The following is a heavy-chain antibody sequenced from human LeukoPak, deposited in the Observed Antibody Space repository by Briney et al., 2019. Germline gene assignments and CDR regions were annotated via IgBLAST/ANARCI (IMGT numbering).Heavy chain of an antibody. Sequence: SETLSLTCAVYGGSFSGYYWSWIRQPPGKGLEWIGEINHSGITNYNPSLKSRVTISADTSKNQFSLKLSSVTAADTAVYYCARHPSSGADYWGQGTLVTVSS. CDR3: ARHPSSGADY. CDR1: GGSFSGYY. J-gene: IGHJ4*02. D-gene: IGHD3-22*01. CDR2: INHSGIT. V-gene: IGHV4-34*01.